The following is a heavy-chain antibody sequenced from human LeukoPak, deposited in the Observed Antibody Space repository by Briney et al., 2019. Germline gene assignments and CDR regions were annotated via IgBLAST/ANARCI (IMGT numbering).Heavy chain of an antibody. D-gene: IGHD6-13*01. Sequence: GGSLRLSCAASGFTFSSYAMHWVRQAPGKGLEWVAVISYDGSNKYYADSVKGRFTISRDNSKNTLYLQMNSLRAEDTAVYYCASSWVAAAGTFGYWGQGTLVTVSS. CDR3: ASSWVAAAGTFGY. CDR2: ISYDGSNK. V-gene: IGHV3-30*04. J-gene: IGHJ4*02. CDR1: GFTFSSYA.